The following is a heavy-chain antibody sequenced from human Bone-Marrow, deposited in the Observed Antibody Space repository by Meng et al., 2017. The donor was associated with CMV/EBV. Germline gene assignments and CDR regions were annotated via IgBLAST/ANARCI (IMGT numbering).Heavy chain of an antibody. D-gene: IGHD2-2*01. CDR1: GFTFSSYE. CDR2: ISSSGSTI. J-gene: IGHJ6*02. Sequence: LSLTCAASGFTFSSYEMNWVRQAPGKGLEWVSYISSSGSTIYYADSVKGRFTISRDNAKNSLYLQMNSLRAEDTAVYYCARWGIVVVPAAIGYYYYGMDVWGQGTTVTVSS. V-gene: IGHV3-48*03. CDR3: ARWGIVVVPAAIGYYYYGMDV.